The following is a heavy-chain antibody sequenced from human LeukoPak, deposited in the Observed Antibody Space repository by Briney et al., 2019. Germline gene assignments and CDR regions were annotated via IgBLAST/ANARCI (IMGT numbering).Heavy chain of an antibody. CDR3: AREGYLPINRNYVDY. Sequence: PGGSLRLSCAASGFTFSSYAMHWVRQAPGKGLECVSSISTNGGNTHYANSVKGRFTISRDNSKNTLYLQMGSLRAEDMAVYYCAREGYLPINRNYVDYWGQGTLVTVSS. CDR2: ISTNGGNT. J-gene: IGHJ4*02. CDR1: GFTFSSYA. V-gene: IGHV3-64*01. D-gene: IGHD5-18*01.